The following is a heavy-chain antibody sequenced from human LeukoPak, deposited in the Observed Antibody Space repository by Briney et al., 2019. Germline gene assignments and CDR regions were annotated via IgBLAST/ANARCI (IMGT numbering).Heavy chain of an antibody. CDR2: INHSGST. Sequence: SETLSLTCAVYGGSFSGYYWSWIRQPPGKGLEWIGEINHSGSTNYNPSLKSRVTISVDTSKNQFSLKLSSVTAADTAVYYCARGPLYYYDSSGYYPGLDYWGQGTLVTVSS. CDR3: ARGPLYYYDSSGYYPGLDY. J-gene: IGHJ4*02. D-gene: IGHD3-22*01. V-gene: IGHV4-34*01. CDR1: GGSFSGYY.